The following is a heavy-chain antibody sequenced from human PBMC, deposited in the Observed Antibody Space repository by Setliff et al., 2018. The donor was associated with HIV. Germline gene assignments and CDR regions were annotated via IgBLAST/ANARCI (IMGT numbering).Heavy chain of an antibody. Sequence: SETLSLTCTVSGGSISSGNYYWSWIRQPAGKGLEWIGRIYTSGSTNYNPSLKSRVTISLDTSKNQFSLNLSSVTAADTALYYCARRSPGGGYYMDVWGRGTTVTVS. J-gene: IGHJ6*03. CDR2: IYTSGST. CDR1: GGSISSGNYY. D-gene: IGHD3-16*01. CDR3: ARRSPGGGYYMDV. V-gene: IGHV4-61*02.